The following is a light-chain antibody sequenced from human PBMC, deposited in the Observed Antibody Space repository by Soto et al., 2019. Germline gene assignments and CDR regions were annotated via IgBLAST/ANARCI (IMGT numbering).Light chain of an antibody. V-gene: IGLV2-8*01. CDR3: SSYACSNNLV. Sequence: QSALTQPPSASGSPGQSVTISCTGTSSDVGRYNYVSWYQQNPGKAPKLLIYEVTKRPSGVPDRFSGSKSGNTASLTVSGLQAEDEGEYYCSSYACSNNLVFGGGTKLTVL. CDR1: SSDVGRYNY. J-gene: IGLJ2*01. CDR2: EVT.